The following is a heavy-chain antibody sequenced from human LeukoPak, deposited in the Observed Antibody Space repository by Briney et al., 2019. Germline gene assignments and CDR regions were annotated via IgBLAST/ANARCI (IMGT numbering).Heavy chain of an antibody. J-gene: IGHJ6*03. CDR3: ARQGEPDSGYYYMDV. CDR2: ISSDSKYI. Sequence: GGSLRLSCTASGFTFNTYSMNWLRQSPGKGLEWVSAISSDSKYIYYADSVKGRFTTSRDNGKYSLYLQMNSLRAEDTAVYYCARQGEPDSGYYYMDVWGKGTTVTVSS. D-gene: IGHD3-10*01. V-gene: IGHV3-21*01. CDR1: GFTFNTYS.